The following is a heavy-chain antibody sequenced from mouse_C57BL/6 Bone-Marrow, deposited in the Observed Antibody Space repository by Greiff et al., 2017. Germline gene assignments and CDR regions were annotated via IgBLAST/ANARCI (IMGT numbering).Heavy chain of an antibody. V-gene: IGHV1-64*01. CDR2: IHPNSGST. Sequence: QVQLQQPGAELVKPGASVKLSCKASGYTFTSYWMPWVKQRPGQGLEWIGMIHPNSGSTNYNEKFKSKATLAVDKSSSTAYMQLSSLTSEYSSVLYCARWARDYAMDDWGQGTSVTVSS. CDR3: ARWARDYAMDD. CDR1: GYTFTSYW. J-gene: IGHJ4*01.